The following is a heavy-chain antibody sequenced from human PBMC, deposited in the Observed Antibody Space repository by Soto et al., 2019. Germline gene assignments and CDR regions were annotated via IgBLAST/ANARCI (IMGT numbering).Heavy chain of an antibody. CDR1: GFTFSSYA. V-gene: IGHV3-23*01. CDR2: ISGSGGST. Sequence: EVQLLESGGGLVQPGGSLRLSCAASGFTFSSYAMSWVRQAPGKGLEWVSAISGSGGSTYHADSVKGRFTISRDNSKNTLYLQMNSLRAEDTAVYYCANPRYSSSWYNYGMDVWGQGTTVTVSS. J-gene: IGHJ6*02. CDR3: ANPRYSSSWYNYGMDV. D-gene: IGHD6-13*01.